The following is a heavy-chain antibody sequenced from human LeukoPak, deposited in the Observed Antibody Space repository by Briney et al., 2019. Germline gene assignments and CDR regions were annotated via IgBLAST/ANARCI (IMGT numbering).Heavy chain of an antibody. J-gene: IGHJ4*02. CDR2: FDPEDGET. Sequence: ASVKVSCKVSGYTHTELSMHWVRQAPGKGLEWMGGFDPEDGETIYAQKFQGRVTMPGDTSTDTAYMELSSLRSEDTAVYYCATDLAAAEGYWGQGTLVTVSS. CDR3: ATDLAAAEGY. D-gene: IGHD6-13*01. CDR1: GYTHTELS. V-gene: IGHV1-24*01.